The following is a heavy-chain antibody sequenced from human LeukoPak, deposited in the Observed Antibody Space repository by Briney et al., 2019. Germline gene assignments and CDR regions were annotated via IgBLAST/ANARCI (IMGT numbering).Heavy chain of an antibody. D-gene: IGHD2-15*01. CDR2: INPAGTET. CDR3: ARFGYVAAVDL. J-gene: IGHJ4*02. Sequence: GGAPTLAYAASGVSSSAYWMTWVRQAPGTGLEWVANINPAGTETYYVDPVKGRFTISRDNAKNLLYLQMNSLRAEDTAVYYCARFGYVAAVDLWGQGTLVTVSS. CDR1: GVSSSAYW. V-gene: IGHV3-7*01.